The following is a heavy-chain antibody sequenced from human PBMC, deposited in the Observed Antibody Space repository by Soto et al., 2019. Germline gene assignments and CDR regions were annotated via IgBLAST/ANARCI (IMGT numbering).Heavy chain of an antibody. CDR1: GYTFTGYY. Sequence: QVQLVQSGAEVKKPGASVKVSCKASGYTFTGYYMHWVRQAPGQGLEWMGWINPNSGGTNYAQKFQGRVTMTRDTSISTADMELSRLRSDDTAVYYCASADPNIVVVPAADYYYYGMDVWGQGTTVTVSS. D-gene: IGHD2-2*01. CDR2: INPNSGGT. J-gene: IGHJ6*02. CDR3: ASADPNIVVVPAADYYYYGMDV. V-gene: IGHV1-2*02.